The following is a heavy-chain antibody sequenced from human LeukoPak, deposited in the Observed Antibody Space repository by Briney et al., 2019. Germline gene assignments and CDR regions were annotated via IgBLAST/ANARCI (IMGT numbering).Heavy chain of an antibody. CDR2: ISAYNGNT. D-gene: IGHD5-12*01. V-gene: IGHV1-18*01. Sequence: ASVKVSCKASGYTFTSYGISWVRQAPRQGLAWMGWISAYNGNTNYAQKLQGRVTMTTDTSTSTAYMGLRSLRSDDTAVYYCARERGHSGYDLALDYWGQGTLVTVSS. CDR1: GYTFTSYG. CDR3: ARERGHSGYDLALDY. J-gene: IGHJ4*02.